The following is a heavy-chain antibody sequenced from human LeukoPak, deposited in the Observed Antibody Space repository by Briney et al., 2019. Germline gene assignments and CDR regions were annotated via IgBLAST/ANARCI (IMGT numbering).Heavy chain of an antibody. Sequence: PGGSLRLSCAASGFIFSSYAMSWVRQAPGKGLEWVSGITGSGVTMHHADSVKGRFTVSRDNSKNTLFLQMNSLRVEDTALYYCARAYGSSGYYQLPIDYWGQGTLVTVSS. J-gene: IGHJ4*02. CDR1: GFIFSSYA. CDR3: ARAYGSSGYYQLPIDY. D-gene: IGHD3-22*01. CDR2: ITGSGVTM. V-gene: IGHV3-23*01.